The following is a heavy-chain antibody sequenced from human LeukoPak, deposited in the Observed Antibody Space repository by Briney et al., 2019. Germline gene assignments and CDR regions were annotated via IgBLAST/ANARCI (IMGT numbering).Heavy chain of an antibody. D-gene: IGHD6-19*01. CDR1: GASISSGSYY. CDR2: IFASGST. J-gene: IGHJ4*02. CDR3: ARGVEQWLAYYFDY. V-gene: IGHV4-61*02. Sequence: SETLSLTCTVSGASISSGSYYWNWIRQPAGKGLEWIGRIFASGSTNYNPSLKSRVTISLDTSKNQLSLKLSSVTAADTAVYYCARGVEQWLAYYFDYWGQGTLVTVSS.